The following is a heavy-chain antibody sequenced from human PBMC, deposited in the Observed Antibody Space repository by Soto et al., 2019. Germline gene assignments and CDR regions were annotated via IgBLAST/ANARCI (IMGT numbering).Heavy chain of an antibody. Sequence: ASVKVSCKASGFTFTSSAVQWVRQARGQRLEWIGWIVVGSGNTNYAQKFQERVTITRDMSTSTAYMVLSSLRSEDTAVYYCAGTYDILTGYYQSYYYYGMDVWGQGTTVTVSS. D-gene: IGHD3-9*01. CDR3: AGTYDILTGYYQSYYYYGMDV. V-gene: IGHV1-58*01. J-gene: IGHJ6*02. CDR1: GFTFTSSA. CDR2: IVVGSGNT.